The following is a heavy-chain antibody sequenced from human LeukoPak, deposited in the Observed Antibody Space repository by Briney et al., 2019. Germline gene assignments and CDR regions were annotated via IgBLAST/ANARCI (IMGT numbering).Heavy chain of an antibody. D-gene: IGHD5/OR15-5a*01. V-gene: IGHV3-23*01. CDR1: GFTFLTYS. CDR3: AKGVYVDHPHYFDC. Sequence: PGGSLRLSCAASGFTFLTYSVGWVRQAPGKGPEMVAHISASGDSMYYADSVEGRFTISRDNSRTTLYLQMNTLRVEDTAVYYCAKGVYVDHPHYFDCWGQGTLVIVSS. CDR2: ISASGDSM. J-gene: IGHJ4*02.